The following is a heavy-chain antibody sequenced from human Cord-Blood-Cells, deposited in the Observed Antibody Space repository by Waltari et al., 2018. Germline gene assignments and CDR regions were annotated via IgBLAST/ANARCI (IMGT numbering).Heavy chain of an antibody. CDR2: IYYSGST. CDR1: GGSLSSSSYY. V-gene: IGHV4-39*01. J-gene: IGHJ4*02. D-gene: IGHD3-10*01. Sequence: QLQLQESGPGLVKPSETLSLTCTVSGGSLSSSSYYWAWLPRTPGKGLEWIGSIYYSGSTYYNPSLKSRVTISVDTSKNQFSLKLSSVTAADTAVYYCARRKTGYYGSGSYYDYWGQGTLVTVSS. CDR3: ARRKTGYYGSGSYYDY.